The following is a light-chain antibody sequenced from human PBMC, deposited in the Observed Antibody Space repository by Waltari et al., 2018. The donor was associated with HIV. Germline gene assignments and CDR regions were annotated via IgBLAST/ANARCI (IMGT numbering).Light chain of an antibody. CDR2: DES. CDR1: NIGSKR. J-gene: IGLJ2*01. Sequence: SYVLTQPPSVSVAPGQTASFTCGGNNIGSKRVHWYRQRPGQAPVLVVYDESDRPSGFTERCSGSNSKNTATLTITRVEAGDEAYYYCQVWDSSSGHLVVFGGGTKLTVL. CDR3: QVWDSSSGHLVV. V-gene: IGLV3-21*02.